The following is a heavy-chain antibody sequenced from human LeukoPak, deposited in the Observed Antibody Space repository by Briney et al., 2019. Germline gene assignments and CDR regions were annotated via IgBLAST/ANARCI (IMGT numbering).Heavy chain of an antibody. V-gene: IGHV1-18*01. CDR1: GYTLTSNG. J-gene: IGHJ4*02. CDR3: ARDQQWLDPARHGFDY. D-gene: IGHD6-19*01. Sequence: EASVKVSCKASGYTLTSNGISWVRQVPGQGLEWVGWISAYNGNTNYAQKFLGRVTMTTDTSTSAAYMELRSLRSDDTAVYYCARDQQWLDPARHGFDYWGQGTLVTVSS. CDR2: ISAYNGNT.